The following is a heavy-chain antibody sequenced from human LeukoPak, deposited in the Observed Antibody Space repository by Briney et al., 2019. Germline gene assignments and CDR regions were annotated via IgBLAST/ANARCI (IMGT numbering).Heavy chain of an antibody. CDR1: GFTFSDYY. CDR3: ARDRRPPELLWFGAGSETAPEVIDY. CDR2: ISSSGSTI. D-gene: IGHD3-10*01. V-gene: IGHV3-11*04. Sequence: GGSLRLSCAASGFTFSDYYMSWIRQAPGKGLEWVSYISSSGSTIYYADSVKGRFTISRDNAKNSLYLQMNSLRAEDTAVYYCARDRRPPELLWFGAGSETAPEVIDYWGQGTLVTVSS. J-gene: IGHJ4*02.